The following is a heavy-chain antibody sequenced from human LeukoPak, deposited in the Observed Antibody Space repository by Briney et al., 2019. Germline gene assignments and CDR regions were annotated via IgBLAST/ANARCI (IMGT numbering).Heavy chain of an antibody. CDR1: GGTFSSYA. V-gene: IGHV1-69*13. Sequence: SVKVSCKASGGTFSSYAISWVRQAPGQGLEWMGGITPIFGTANYAQKFQGRVTITADESTSTAYMELSSLRSEDTAVYYCARVWVTLSEYYYYYYGMDVWGQGTTVTVSS. D-gene: IGHD2-21*02. CDR3: ARVWVTLSEYYYYYYGMDV. CDR2: ITPIFGTA. J-gene: IGHJ6*02.